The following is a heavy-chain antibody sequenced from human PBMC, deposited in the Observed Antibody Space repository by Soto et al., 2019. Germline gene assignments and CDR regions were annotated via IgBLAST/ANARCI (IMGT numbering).Heavy chain of an antibody. J-gene: IGHJ6*02. CDR2: ISGSGGST. Sequence: GGSLRLSCTASGFTFSSYAMSWVRQAPGKGLEWVSAISGSGGSTYYAASVKGRFTISRDNSKNTLYLQMNSLRAEDTAVYYCARGGSTLCPYYYYGMDVWGPGTTVTVSS. CDR3: ARGGSTLCPYYYYGMDV. V-gene: IGHV3-23*01. D-gene: IGHD5-12*01. CDR1: GFTFSSYA.